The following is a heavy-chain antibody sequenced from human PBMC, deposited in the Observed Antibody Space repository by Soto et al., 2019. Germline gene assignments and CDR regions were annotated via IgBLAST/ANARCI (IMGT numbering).Heavy chain of an antibody. J-gene: IGHJ6*02. CDR2: IYYSVST. CDR3: ARQVLDNNQLYYYYGMDV. D-gene: IGHD3-3*01. CDR1: RYSITSSTSY. V-gene: IGHV4-39*01. Sequence: SDTLSLTCTFHRYSITSSTSYWAWICKPPGKGLEWIGSIYYSVSTYYNPSLKSRVSISVDTSKNQFSLKLSSVTAADTAVYYCARQVLDNNQLYYYYGMDVWGQGTTFS.